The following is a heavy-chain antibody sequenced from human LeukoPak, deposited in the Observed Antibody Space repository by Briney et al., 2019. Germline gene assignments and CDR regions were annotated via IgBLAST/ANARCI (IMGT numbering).Heavy chain of an antibody. CDR2: ISGSGGST. Sequence: GGSLRLSCAASGFTFSIYAMNWVRQAPGKGLEWVSAISGSGGSTYYADSVKGRFTISRDNSKNTLYLQMNSLRAEDTAVYYCATGSYYDSSGYFDYWGQGTLVTVSS. CDR1: GFTFSIYA. V-gene: IGHV3-23*01. J-gene: IGHJ4*02. D-gene: IGHD3-22*01. CDR3: ATGSYYDSSGYFDY.